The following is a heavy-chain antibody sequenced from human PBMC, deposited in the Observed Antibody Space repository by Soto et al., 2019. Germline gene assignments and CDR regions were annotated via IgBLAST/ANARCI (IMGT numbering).Heavy chain of an antibody. V-gene: IGHV3-23*01. D-gene: IGHD2-2*01. CDR1: GFTFSNYA. CDR2: ISGGGDST. J-gene: IGHJ4*02. CDR3: AKRSLTPAAMKSPFDY. Sequence: GGSLRLSCAASGFTFSNYALSWVRQAPGKGLEWVSTISGGGDSTYYADSVKGRFTISRDNSKNTLYLQVNSLRAEDTAAYYCAKRSLTPAAMKSPFDYWGQGTLVTVSS.